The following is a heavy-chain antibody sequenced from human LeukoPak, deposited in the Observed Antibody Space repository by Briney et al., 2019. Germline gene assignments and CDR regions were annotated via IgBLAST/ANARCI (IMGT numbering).Heavy chain of an antibody. CDR2: ISVCNGNT. V-gene: IGHV1-18*01. CDR1: AYTFTSYA. D-gene: IGHD1-26*01. J-gene: IGHJ5*02. CDR3: ARDLAGIVGVTAWFDP. Sequence: ASVKVSCKASAYTFTSYAISWMRQAPGQGLEWMGWISVCNGNTNYAQKLQGRVTMTTDTSTNTAYMELRSLRFDDTAVYYCARDLAGIVGVTAWFDPWGQGTLVTVSS.